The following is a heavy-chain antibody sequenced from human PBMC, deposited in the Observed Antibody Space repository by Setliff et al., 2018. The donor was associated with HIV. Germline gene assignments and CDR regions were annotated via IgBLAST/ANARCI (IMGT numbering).Heavy chain of an antibody. CDR2: ISAHYGST. V-gene: IGHV1-18*01. D-gene: IGHD3-22*01. CDR3: ATYHYYDSSAYYIDLYYLDY. Sequence: ASVKVSCKAYGHTYNAYGITWVRQAPGQGLEWMGWISAHYGSTKYAQTLQGRVTMTTDTSTNTAYMELRSLRSDDTAVYYCATYHYYDSSAYYIDLYYLDYWGQGTLVTVSS. CDR1: GHTYNAYG. J-gene: IGHJ4*02.